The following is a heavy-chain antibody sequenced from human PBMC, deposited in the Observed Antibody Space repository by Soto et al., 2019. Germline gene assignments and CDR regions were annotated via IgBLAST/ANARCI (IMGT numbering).Heavy chain of an antibody. V-gene: IGHV3-23*01. J-gene: IGHJ4*02. CDR2: LSGGGDST. Sequence: PGGSLRLSCAASGFTFNTYGMSWVRQAPGKGLEWVSGLSGGGDSTYYADSVKGRFTISRDNSKNTLYLQMNSLRAEDTAVYYCAKDRMVRGVLNGFDYCGQGTLVTVSS. CDR1: GFTFNTYG. CDR3: AKDRMVRGVLNGFDY. D-gene: IGHD3-10*01.